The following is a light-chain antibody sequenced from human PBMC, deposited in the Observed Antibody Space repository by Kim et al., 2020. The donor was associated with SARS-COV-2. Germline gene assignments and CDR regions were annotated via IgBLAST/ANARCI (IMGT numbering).Light chain of an antibody. CDR2: AAS. J-gene: IGKJ5*01. V-gene: IGKV1-27*01. Sequence: ESVGDRVTIPCRASQDIGNSLAWYQHRPGKAPKLLIFAASTLQSGVPSRFSGLRSGTDFTLVISTLQPEDVATYFCQKYNSVPITFGQGTRLEIK. CDR1: QDIGNS. CDR3: QKYNSVPIT.